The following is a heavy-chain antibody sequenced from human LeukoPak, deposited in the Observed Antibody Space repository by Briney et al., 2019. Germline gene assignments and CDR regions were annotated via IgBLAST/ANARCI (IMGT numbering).Heavy chain of an antibody. CDR1: GGAITTYY. D-gene: IGHD1-26*01. J-gene: IGHJ5*02. CDR2: IYYSGIT. CDR3: ARHAVYSGGYSFWFDP. Sequence: PSETLSLTCTVSGGAITTYYWSWIRRPPGKGLEWIAYIYYSGITNYNPSLKSRVSISVDTSKNLFSLSLSSVTAADTAVYYCARHAVYSGGYSFWFDPWGLGALVTVSS. V-gene: IGHV4-59*08.